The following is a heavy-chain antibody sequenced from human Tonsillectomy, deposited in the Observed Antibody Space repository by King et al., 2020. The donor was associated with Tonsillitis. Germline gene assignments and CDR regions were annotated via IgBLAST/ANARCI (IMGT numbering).Heavy chain of an antibody. J-gene: IGHJ4*02. CDR2: YIPLFGTA. D-gene: IGHD3-22*01. CDR3: AREEYFYDSSGYYAY. CDR1: GGTFSSYA. Sequence: VQLVESWAEVKKPGSSVKVSCKASGGTFSSYAINWVRQAPGQGLEWVGGYIPLFGTANDAQKFQGRVTSTADESTSTAYMELSSLRSEDTAVYYCAREEYFYDSSGYYAYWGQGTLVTVSS. V-gene: IGHV1-69*01.